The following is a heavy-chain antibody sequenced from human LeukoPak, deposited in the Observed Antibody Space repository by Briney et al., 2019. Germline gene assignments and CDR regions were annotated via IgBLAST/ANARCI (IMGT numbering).Heavy chain of an antibody. Sequence: PGGSLRLSCAASGFTVNSNYWSWVRQAPGKGLEWVSVIYSGGTTYYADSVKGRFTFSRDNSKNMLHLQMNSLRAEDTAVYYCAKTSYYYDGSGYPDYWGQGTLVTVSS. CDR3: AKTSYYYDGSGYPDY. D-gene: IGHD3-22*01. V-gene: IGHV3-53*01. CDR2: IYSGGTT. J-gene: IGHJ4*02. CDR1: GFTVNSNY.